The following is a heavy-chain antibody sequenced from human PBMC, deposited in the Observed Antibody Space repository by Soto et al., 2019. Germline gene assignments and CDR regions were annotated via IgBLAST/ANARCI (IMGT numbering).Heavy chain of an antibody. D-gene: IGHD6-13*01. CDR2: ISAYNGNT. J-gene: IGHJ6*01. CDR3: ERGGIASVCFSLTSGGGRKNFGLEL. V-gene: IGHV1-18*01. CDR1: GYTFTSYG. Sequence: ASVKVSCKASGYTFTSYGISWVRQAPGQGLEWMGWISAYNGNTNYAQKLQGRVTMTTDTSTSTAYMELRSLRSDDTAVYFCERGGIASVCFSLTSGGGRKNFGLELWGQGTTVTV.